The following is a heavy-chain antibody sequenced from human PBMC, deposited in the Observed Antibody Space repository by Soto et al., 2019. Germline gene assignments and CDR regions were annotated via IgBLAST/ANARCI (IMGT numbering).Heavy chain of an antibody. Sequence: SVKVSCEACGGSFSSYTISWVRQAPGQGLEWMGRIIPILGIANYAQKFQGRVTITADKSTSTAYMELSSLRSEDTAVYYCARALVDTATFDYWGQGTLVTVSS. D-gene: IGHD5-18*01. V-gene: IGHV1-69*02. CDR1: GGSFSSYT. J-gene: IGHJ4*02. CDR3: ARALVDTATFDY. CDR2: IIPILGIA.